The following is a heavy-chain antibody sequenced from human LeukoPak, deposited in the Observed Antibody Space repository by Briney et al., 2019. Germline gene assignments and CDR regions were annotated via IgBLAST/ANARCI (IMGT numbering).Heavy chain of an antibody. CDR3: AREGGPYRPLDY. CDR2: VNLQGST. CDR1: GGSISNTNW. Sequence: SETPSLTCGVSGGSISNTNWWTWVRQPPGKGLEWIGEVNLQGSTNYNPSLKSRVAISVDKSEDHISLKLTSVTAADTAVYYCAREGGPYRPLDYSGQGTLVTVAS. J-gene: IGHJ4*02. V-gene: IGHV4-4*02.